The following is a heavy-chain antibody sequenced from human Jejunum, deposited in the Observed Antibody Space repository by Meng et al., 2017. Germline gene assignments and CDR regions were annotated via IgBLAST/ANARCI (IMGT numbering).Heavy chain of an antibody. CDR2: IIWNTNSK. CDR3: GKDITPGGLDV. CDR1: GLNLDQHG. Sequence: GGSLRLSCAASGLNLDQHGTHWVRQAPGKGLEWVSGIIWNTNSKGYADSVKGRFTISRDTAKKSLYLEMNSLRVEDTALYYCGKDITPGGLDVWGQGTTVTVSS. J-gene: IGHJ6*02. V-gene: IGHV3-9*01.